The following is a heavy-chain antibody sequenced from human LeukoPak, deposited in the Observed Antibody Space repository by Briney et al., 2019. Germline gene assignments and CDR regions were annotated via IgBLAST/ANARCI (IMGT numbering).Heavy chain of an antibody. J-gene: IGHJ4*02. D-gene: IGHD3-22*01. V-gene: IGHV1-69*05. CDR1: GGTFSSYA. Sequence: SVKVSCRASGGTFSSYAISWLRPAPGQGREWMGRLIPIFGTANYAQKFQGRVTNTTDESTSTAYHELSSMESQDNGGHDCAIVNMYYDISGYYLLDYWGQGTLVTVSS. CDR3: AIVNMYYDISGYYLLDY. CDR2: LIPIFGTA.